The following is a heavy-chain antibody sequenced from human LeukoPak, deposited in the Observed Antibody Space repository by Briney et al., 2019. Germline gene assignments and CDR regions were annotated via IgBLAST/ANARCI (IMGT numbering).Heavy chain of an antibody. CDR3: ARGGNYWPQWWFDP. V-gene: IGHV1-2*02. D-gene: IGHD1-26*01. CDR1: GYTFTGYY. J-gene: IGHJ5*02. CDR2: INPNSGDT. Sequence: ASVKVSCKASGYTFTGYYMHWVRQAPGQGLEWMGWINPNSGDTNYAQKFQGRVTMTRDTSISTAYLELSGLRSDDTAVYYCARGGNYWPQWWFDPWGRGTLVSVSS.